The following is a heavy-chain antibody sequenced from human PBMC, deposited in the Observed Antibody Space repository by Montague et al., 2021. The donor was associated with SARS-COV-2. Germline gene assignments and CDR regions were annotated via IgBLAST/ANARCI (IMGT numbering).Heavy chain of an antibody. J-gene: IGHJ4*02. V-gene: IGHV4-59*01. CDR2: IFYTGST. CDR3: ARAQNICLIANCVNYFDL. CDR1: GGSTSNYY. Sequence: SETLSLTCSVSGGSTSNYYWTWIRQSPGKGLQWIGYIFYTGSTKFNPSLKSRVSMSLDTSKNHFSLRLSAMTAADTARYYCARAQNICLIANCVNYFDLWGLGALVTVSS. D-gene: IGHD2-15*01.